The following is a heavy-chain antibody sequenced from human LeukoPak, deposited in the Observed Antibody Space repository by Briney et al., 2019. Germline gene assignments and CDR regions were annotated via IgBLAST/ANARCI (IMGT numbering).Heavy chain of an antibody. CDR1: GFTFRTSG. J-gene: IGHJ4*02. CDR3: AKAPVTTCSGAYCYPFDY. Sequence: PGGSLRLSCAASGFTFRTSGMSWVRQAPGKGLEWVSAISGSGVSTYYADSVKGRFTIYRDNSKNTLYLQMNSLRAEDTAVYYCAKAPVTTCSGAYCYPFDYWSQGTLVTVSS. V-gene: IGHV3-23*01. CDR2: ISGSGVST. D-gene: IGHD2-15*01.